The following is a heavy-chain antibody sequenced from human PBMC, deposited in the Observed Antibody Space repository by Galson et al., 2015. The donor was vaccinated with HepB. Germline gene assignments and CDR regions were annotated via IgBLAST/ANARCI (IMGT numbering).Heavy chain of an antibody. CDR2: ISHDGSNI. V-gene: IGHV3-30*18. CDR3: AKDLRVATHGDVLRDYVDP. D-gene: IGHD4-17*01. CDR1: GFAFSSYG. Sequence: SLRLSCATSGFAFSSYGMHWVRQAPDKGLEWMAVISHDGSNIYYADSVKGRFTISRDNSKNTLHLQMNNLKIEDTDVYYCAKDLRVATHGDVLRDYVDPWGQGTLVTVSS. J-gene: IGHJ5*02.